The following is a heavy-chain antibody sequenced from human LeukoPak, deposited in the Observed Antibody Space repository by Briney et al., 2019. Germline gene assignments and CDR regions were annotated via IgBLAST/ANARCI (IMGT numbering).Heavy chain of an antibody. CDR3: TREGSGRLIDY. V-gene: IGHV3-30-3*01. CDR1: GFTFSNHA. J-gene: IGHJ4*02. D-gene: IGHD3-22*01. CDR2: ISYEGSDK. Sequence: GGSLRLSCVDSGFTFSNHAMHWVRQAPDKGLEWVAVISYEGSDKHYTDSVKGRFTISRDNSKKTLYLQMNSLRTEDTALYYCTREGSGRLIDYWGQGTLVTVSS.